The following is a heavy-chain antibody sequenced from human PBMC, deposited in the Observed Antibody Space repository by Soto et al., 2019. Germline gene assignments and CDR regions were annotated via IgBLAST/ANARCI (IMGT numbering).Heavy chain of an antibody. Sequence: PSETLSLTCTVSGGSISSSSYYWGWIRQPPGKGLEWIGSIYYSGSTYYNPSLKSRVTISVDTSKNQFSLKLSSVTAADTAVYYCARRGRGWNDGYYYYYMDVWGKGTTVTVSS. V-gene: IGHV4-39*01. D-gene: IGHD1-1*01. CDR1: GGSISSSSYY. CDR3: ARRGRGWNDGYYYYYMDV. J-gene: IGHJ6*03. CDR2: IYYSGST.